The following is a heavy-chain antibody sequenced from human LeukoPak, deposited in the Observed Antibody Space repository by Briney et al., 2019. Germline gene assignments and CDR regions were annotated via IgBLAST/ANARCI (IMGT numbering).Heavy chain of an antibody. CDR1: GFTFSSHR. V-gene: IGHV3-21*01. J-gene: IGHJ3*02. Sequence: PGGPLRLPCAASGFTFSSHRMNWVPQAPGKTLEWVSSISSSSSYIYYADSVKGRFTISRDNAKNSLYLQMNSLRAEDTAVYYCARDLRNQHDAFDIWGQGTMVTVSS. CDR2: ISSSSSYI. CDR3: ARDLRNQHDAFDI.